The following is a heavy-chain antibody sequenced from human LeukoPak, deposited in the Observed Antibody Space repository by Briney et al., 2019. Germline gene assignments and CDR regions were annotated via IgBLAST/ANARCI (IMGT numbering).Heavy chain of an antibody. D-gene: IGHD3-10*01. J-gene: IGHJ5*02. CDR1: GYTFTSYG. Sequence: AASVKVSCKASGYTFTSYGISWVRQAPGQGLEWMGWISAYNGNTNYAQKLQGRVTMTTDTSTSTAYMELRSLRSDDTAVYYCARADQYYYGSGSYWSGFDPWSQGTLVTVSS. CDR2: ISAYNGNT. CDR3: ARADQYYYGSGSYWSGFDP. V-gene: IGHV1-18*01.